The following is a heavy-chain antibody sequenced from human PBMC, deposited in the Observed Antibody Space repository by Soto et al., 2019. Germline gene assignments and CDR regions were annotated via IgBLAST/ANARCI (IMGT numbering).Heavy chain of an antibody. D-gene: IGHD2-21*01. CDR3: ARELHGSWDY. CDR1: GDNFNTYT. Sequence: QVQLVQSGAEVKEPGSSMQVSCKASGDNFNTYTITWVRQAPGQGLEWMGGIIPSFGTPIYAQKLQGRVTITADESTSTVHMELNSLTSEDTAMYYCARELHGSWDYWGQGTLVTVSS. CDR2: IIPSFGTP. V-gene: IGHV1-69*12. J-gene: IGHJ4*02.